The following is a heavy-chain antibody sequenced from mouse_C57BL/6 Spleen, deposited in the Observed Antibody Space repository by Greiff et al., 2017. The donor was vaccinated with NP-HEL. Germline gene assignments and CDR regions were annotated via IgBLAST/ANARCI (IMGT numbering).Heavy chain of an antibody. Sequence: VQLQQPGAELVRPGTSVKLSCKASGYTFTSYWMHWVKQRPGQGLEWIGVIDPSDSYTNYNQKLKGKATLTVDTSSSTAYMQLSSLTSYDSAVYYCARADSSGYLAYWGQGTLVTVSA. CDR3: ARADSSGYLAY. J-gene: IGHJ3*01. CDR2: IDPSDSYT. V-gene: IGHV1-59*01. D-gene: IGHD3-2*02. CDR1: GYTFTSYW.